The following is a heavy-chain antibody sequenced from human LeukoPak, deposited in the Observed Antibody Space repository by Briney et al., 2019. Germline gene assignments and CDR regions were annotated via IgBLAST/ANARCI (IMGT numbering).Heavy chain of an antibody. CDR1: GFTFGNYA. J-gene: IGHJ5*02. CDR3: ARGPGFWSGDDWFDP. CDR2: CSGGGDAT. Sequence: PGGSLRLSCVASGFTFGNYAMSWVRQAPGKGLEWVSVCSGGGDATYYADSVKGRFTILRDNSKNTLYLQMNSLTVEDTAVYFCARGPGFWSGDDWFDPWGLGTLVTVSS. V-gene: IGHV3-23*01. D-gene: IGHD3-3*01.